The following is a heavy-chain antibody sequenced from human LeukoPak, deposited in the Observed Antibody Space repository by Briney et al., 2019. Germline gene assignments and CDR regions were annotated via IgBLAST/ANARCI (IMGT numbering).Heavy chain of an antibody. Sequence: GGSLRLSCAASGFTFSSYWMSWVRQAPGKGLEWVANIKQDGSEKYYADSVKGRFTISRDNSKNTLYLQMNSLRAEDTAVYYCAKDSSSSSSRYSAHHWFDPWGQGTLVTVSS. CDR3: AKDSSSSSSRYSAHHWFDP. CDR2: IKQDGSEK. D-gene: IGHD6-6*01. CDR1: GFTFSSYW. V-gene: IGHV3-7*01. J-gene: IGHJ5*02.